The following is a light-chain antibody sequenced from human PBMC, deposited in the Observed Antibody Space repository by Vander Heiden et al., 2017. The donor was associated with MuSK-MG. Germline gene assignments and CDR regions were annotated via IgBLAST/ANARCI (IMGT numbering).Light chain of an antibody. CDR3: QQGYA. CDR2: DAS. CDR1: QSVSTY. Sequence: EVVLTQSPATLSLSPGERATLSCRASQSVSTYLAWYQQKPGQAPRLLIYDASNRATGIQDRISGSGSGTDFTLTISSLEPEDFAVYDAQQGYAFGQGTKLEIK. J-gene: IGKJ2*01. V-gene: IGKV3-11*01.